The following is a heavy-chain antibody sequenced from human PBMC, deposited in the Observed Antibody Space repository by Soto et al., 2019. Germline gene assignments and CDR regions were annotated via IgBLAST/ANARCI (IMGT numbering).Heavy chain of an antibody. Sequence: ASVKVSCKASGYTFTSYYINWVRQATGQGLEWMGWMNPNSGNTGYAQKFQGRVTMTRNTSISTAYMELSSLRSEDTAVYYCARREYYYDSSGYYYDAFDIWGQGTMVTVSS. J-gene: IGHJ3*02. CDR1: GYTFTSYY. CDR2: MNPNSGNT. D-gene: IGHD3-22*01. CDR3: ARREYYYDSSGYYYDAFDI. V-gene: IGHV1-8*01.